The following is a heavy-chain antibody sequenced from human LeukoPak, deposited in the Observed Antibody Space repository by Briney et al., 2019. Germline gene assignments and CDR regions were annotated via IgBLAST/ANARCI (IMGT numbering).Heavy chain of an antibody. Sequence: SETLSLTCTVSGGSLSSYYWSWIRQPPGEGLEWIGYIYYSGSTSYNPSLKSRVTISVDTSKNQFSLKLSSVTAADTAVYYCARAGDYLDYWGQGTLGTVSS. V-gene: IGHV4-59*01. J-gene: IGHJ4*02. CDR2: IYYSGST. CDR3: ARAGDYLDY. D-gene: IGHD4-17*01. CDR1: GGSLSSYY.